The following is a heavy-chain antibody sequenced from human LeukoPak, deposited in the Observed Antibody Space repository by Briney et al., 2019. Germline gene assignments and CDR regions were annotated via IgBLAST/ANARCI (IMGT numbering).Heavy chain of an antibody. CDR2: IHSSGST. CDR3: ARSLPGAIGAADF. CDR1: GGSIISYY. Sequence: KPSETLSLTCTVSGGSIISYYWSWIRQPPGKGLEWIGYIHSSGSTSYSPSLKSRVTFSVDTSKNHFSLKVTSMTAADTGVYYCARSLPGAIGAADFWGQGTLVTVSS. V-gene: IGHV4-59*01. J-gene: IGHJ4*02. D-gene: IGHD6-13*01.